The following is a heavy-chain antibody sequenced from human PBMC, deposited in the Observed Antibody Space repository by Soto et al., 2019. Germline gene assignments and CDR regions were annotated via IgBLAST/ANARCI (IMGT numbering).Heavy chain of an antibody. Sequence: QVQLVQSGAEVKKPGSSVRVSCTASGDTLNFYTISWVRQAPGQGLEWMGRVIPMVAMSSYAQMCQGRVTISADKSTSTVYMDLRSLRSEDTAMYYCATNYGSGSTHFDNWGQGTLVTVSS. CDR1: GDTLNFYT. D-gene: IGHD3-10*01. CDR3: ATNYGSGSTHFDN. J-gene: IGHJ4*02. V-gene: IGHV1-69*02. CDR2: VIPMVAMS.